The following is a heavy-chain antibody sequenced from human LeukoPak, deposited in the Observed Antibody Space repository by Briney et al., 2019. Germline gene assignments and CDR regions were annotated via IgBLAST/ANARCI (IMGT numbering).Heavy chain of an antibody. CDR3: AREVEVTGIRAFDI. J-gene: IGHJ3*02. CDR1: GFTFSSYW. V-gene: IGHV3-74*01. D-gene: IGHD2-21*02. CDR2: INSDGSST. Sequence: HAGGSLRLSCAASGFTFSSYWMHWVRQAPGKGLVWVSRINSDGSSTSYADSVKGRFTISRDNAKNTLYLQMNSLKAEDTAVYYCAREVEVTGIRAFDIWGQGTMVTVSS.